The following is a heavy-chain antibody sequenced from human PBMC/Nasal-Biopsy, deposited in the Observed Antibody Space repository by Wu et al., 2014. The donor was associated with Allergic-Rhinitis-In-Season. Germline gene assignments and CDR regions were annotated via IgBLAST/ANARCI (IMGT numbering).Heavy chain of an antibody. CDR1: GFSFNSHT. J-gene: IGHJ6*02. Sequence: LRLSCAGSGFSFNSHTINWVRQTPGKVLEWVSSISAGSDYKYYADSVKGRFTISRDNAKNSLSLQMNSLRAEDTAVYYCARGDGQQLDETYYYAMDVWGQGTTVTVSS. V-gene: IGHV3-21*04. D-gene: IGHD6-13*01. CDR2: ISAGSDYK. CDR3: ARGDGQQLDETYYYAMDV.